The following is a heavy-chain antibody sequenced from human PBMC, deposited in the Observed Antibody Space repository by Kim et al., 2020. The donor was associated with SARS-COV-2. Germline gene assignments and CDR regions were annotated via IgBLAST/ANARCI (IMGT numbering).Heavy chain of an antibody. D-gene: IGHD3-10*01. Sequence: SVKVSCKASGGTFSSYAISWVRQAPGQGLEWMGRIIPILGIANYAQKFQGRVTITADKSTSTAYMELSSLRSEDTAVYYCARDGGLMATNKGGYWGQGTLVTVSS. CDR3: ARDGGLMATNKGGY. V-gene: IGHV1-69*04. CDR1: GGTFSSYA. J-gene: IGHJ4*02. CDR2: IIPILGIA.